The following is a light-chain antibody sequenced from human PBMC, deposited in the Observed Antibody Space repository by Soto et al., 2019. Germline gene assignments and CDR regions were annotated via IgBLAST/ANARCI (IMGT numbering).Light chain of an antibody. J-gene: IGKJ1*01. CDR2: DAS. Sequence: EIVLTQSPGSLSLSPGERATLSCRASQSVNSNLAWYQQKPGQAPRLLIYDASTRATGIPVRFSGSGSGTDFTLTINRLEPEDFAVYYCQQYDSSRQTFGPGTKVDIK. CDR3: QQYDSSRQT. CDR1: QSVNSN. V-gene: IGKV3-20*01.